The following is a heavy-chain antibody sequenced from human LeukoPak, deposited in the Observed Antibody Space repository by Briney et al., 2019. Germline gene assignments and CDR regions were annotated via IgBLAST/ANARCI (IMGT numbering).Heavy chain of an antibody. V-gene: IGHV3-30*18. J-gene: IGHJ4*02. D-gene: IGHD6-19*01. CDR3: AKLPIAVAGGNFDY. Sequence: GGSLRLSCAASGFTFSSYGMHWVRQAPGKGLEWVAVISYDESNKYYADSVKGRFTISRDNSKNTLYLQMNSLRAEDTAVYYCAKLPIAVAGGNFDYWGQGTLVTVSS. CDR2: ISYDESNK. CDR1: GFTFSSYG.